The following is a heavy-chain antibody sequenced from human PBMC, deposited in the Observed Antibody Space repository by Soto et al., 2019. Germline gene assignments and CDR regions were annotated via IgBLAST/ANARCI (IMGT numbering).Heavy chain of an antibody. V-gene: IGHV3-23*01. CDR2: ISGSGGST. CDR1: GFTFSSYA. CDR3: AKDSRLAGGYDPTLDY. Sequence: EVQLSESVGGLVQPGGSLRLSCAASGFTFSSYAMSWVRQAPGKGLEWVSAISGSGGSTYYADSVKGRFTISRDNSKNTLYPQMNSLRAEDTAVYYCAKDSRLAGGYDPTLDYWGQGTLVTVSS. D-gene: IGHD5-12*01. J-gene: IGHJ4*02.